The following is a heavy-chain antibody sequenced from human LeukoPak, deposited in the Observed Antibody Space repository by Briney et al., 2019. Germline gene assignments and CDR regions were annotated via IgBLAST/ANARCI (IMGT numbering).Heavy chain of an antibody. CDR1: GGAISAYS. CDR3: ARDLGTQNWGSRGGLDC. D-gene: IGHD7-27*01. Sequence: SETLSLTCTVSGGAISAYSWSWVRQPPGQGMEWIGNIYNSGSTDYEPFLKSRVTISRDTSKNQIQLRLNSVTAADTAVYYCARDLGTQNWGSRGGLDCWGKGTMVSVSS. CDR2: IYNSGST. V-gene: IGHV4-59*01. J-gene: IGHJ4*01.